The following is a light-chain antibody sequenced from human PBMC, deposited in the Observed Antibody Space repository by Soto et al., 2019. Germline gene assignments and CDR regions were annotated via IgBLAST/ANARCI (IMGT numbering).Light chain of an antibody. Sequence: EIVMTQSPATLSVSPGERATLHCRASQSVSSNLGWYQHKPGQAPRLLIYGASTRATGIPARFSGSGSGTDFTITISGLQSEDFAVYYCHYYGRSPLPFGGGTKV. CDR2: GAS. CDR1: QSVSSN. V-gene: IGKV3-15*01. CDR3: HYYGRSPLP. J-gene: IGKJ4*01.